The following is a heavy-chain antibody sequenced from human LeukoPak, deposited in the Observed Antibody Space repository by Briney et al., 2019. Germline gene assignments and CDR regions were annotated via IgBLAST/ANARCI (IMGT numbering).Heavy chain of an antibody. CDR2: ISYDGSNK. CDR3: ARRPYYYDSSGVDF. CDR1: GFTFSSYA. J-gene: IGHJ4*02. Sequence: GGSLRLSCAASGFTFSSYAMHWVRQAPGKGLEGVAVISYDGSNKYYADSVKGRFTISRDNSKNTLYPQMNSLRAEDTAVYYCARRPYYYDSSGVDFWGRGTLVTVSS. D-gene: IGHD3-22*01. V-gene: IGHV3-30-3*01.